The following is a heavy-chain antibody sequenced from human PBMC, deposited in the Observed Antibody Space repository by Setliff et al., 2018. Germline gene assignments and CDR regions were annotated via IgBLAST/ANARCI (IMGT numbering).Heavy chain of an antibody. J-gene: IGHJ4*02. CDR1: GYSISSGYY. Sequence: PSETLSLTCAVSGYSISSGYYWGWIRQPPGKGLEWIGSIDHSGSTHCNPSLKSRVTISVDTAKNQFSLKLRSVTAADTAVYYCGRPLVGVTTGFENWGQGTLVTVSS. CDR2: IDHSGST. V-gene: IGHV4-38-2*01. D-gene: IGHD1-26*01. CDR3: GRPLVGVTTGFEN.